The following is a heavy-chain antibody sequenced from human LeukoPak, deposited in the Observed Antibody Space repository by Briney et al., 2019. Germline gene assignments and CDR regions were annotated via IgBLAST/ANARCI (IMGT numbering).Heavy chain of an antibody. CDR3: ARGYYGGAVDS. J-gene: IGHJ4*02. V-gene: IGHV4-38-2*02. Sequence: PSETLSLTCTVSRYSISSGYYWGWIRQPPGKRLEWIGSMYHSRSTYYNPSLKSRVTISLDTSKNQFSLKLSSVTAADTAVYYCARGYYGGAVDSWGQGILVIVSS. CDR1: RYSISSGYY. D-gene: IGHD3-16*01. CDR2: MYHSRST.